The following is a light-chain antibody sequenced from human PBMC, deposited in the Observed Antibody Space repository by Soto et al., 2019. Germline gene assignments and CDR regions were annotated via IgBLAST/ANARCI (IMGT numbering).Light chain of an antibody. Sequence: VLTQSPGTLSLSPGERATLSCRTSQSVSTRNLAWYQQKPGQAPRLLMYGTSNRATGIPDRFSGSGSGTDCTLTISRLEPDDFAVYYCHQFGTSPPAFTFGQGTKVEIK. J-gene: IGKJ2*01. CDR1: QSVSTRN. CDR2: GTS. CDR3: HQFGTSPPAFT. V-gene: IGKV3-20*01.